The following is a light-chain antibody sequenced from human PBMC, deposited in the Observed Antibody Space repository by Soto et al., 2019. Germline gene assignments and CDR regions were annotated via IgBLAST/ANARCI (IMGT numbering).Light chain of an antibody. CDR2: DTS. V-gene: IGLV7-43*01. CDR1: TGAVTSGDY. J-gene: IGLJ1*01. Sequence: QAVVTQEPSLTVSPGWTVTLTWTSSTGAVTSGDYPTWFQQKPGQGIRELIYDTSKKHSWTPARFSGSLLGGKAALTLSGVQPEDEAEYYCLLYFGGHYVFGSGKKVTV. CDR3: LLYFGGHYV.